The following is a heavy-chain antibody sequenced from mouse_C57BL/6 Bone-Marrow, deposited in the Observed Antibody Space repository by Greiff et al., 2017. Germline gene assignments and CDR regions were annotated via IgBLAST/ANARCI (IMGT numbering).Heavy chain of an antibody. D-gene: IGHD3-3*01. CDR2: ISDGGSYT. CDR3: ERDRGDAGYYFDY. J-gene: IGHJ2*01. V-gene: IGHV5-4*01. CDR1: GFTFSSYA. Sequence: DVHLVESGGGLVKPGGSLKLSCAASGFTFSSYAMSWVRQTPEKRLEWVATISDGGSYTYYPDNVKGRFTISRDNAKNNLYLQMSHLKSEDTAMYYCERDRGDAGYYFDYWGQGTTLTVSS.